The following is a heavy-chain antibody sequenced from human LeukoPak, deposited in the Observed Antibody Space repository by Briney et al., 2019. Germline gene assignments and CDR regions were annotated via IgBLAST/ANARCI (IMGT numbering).Heavy chain of an antibody. CDR3: ARGAPAGHFDY. CDR2: INRDGSRT. J-gene: IGHJ4*02. V-gene: IGHV3-43D*03. D-gene: IGHD1-14*01. CDR1: GFSFDDYA. Sequence: PGRSLRLSCVASGFSFDDYAMHWVRQGPGKGLEWVSLINRDGSRTYYADSVKGRFTISRDNAKNSLYLQMNSLRAEDTAVYYCARGAPAGHFDYWGQGTLVTVSS.